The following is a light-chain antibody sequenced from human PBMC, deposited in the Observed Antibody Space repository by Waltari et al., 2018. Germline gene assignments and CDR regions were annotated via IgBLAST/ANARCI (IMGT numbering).Light chain of an antibody. Sequence: EIVMTQSPVTVSVSPGEAITLSCTASENVGTHVAWYLHKPGQPPRLLIYFANSRATGVPARISVSGSGTDFTLSISSLESEDFAFYYCQQSRRWPQRTFGQGTKLEI. J-gene: IGKJ2*01. V-gene: IGKV3D-15*01. CDR3: QQSRRWPQRT. CDR2: FAN. CDR1: ENVGTH.